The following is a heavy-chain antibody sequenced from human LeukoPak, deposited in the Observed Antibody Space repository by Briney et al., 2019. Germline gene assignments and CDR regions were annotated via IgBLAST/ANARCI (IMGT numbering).Heavy chain of an antibody. J-gene: IGHJ4*02. Sequence: GESLKISCKGSGYSFTSYWIGWVRQMPGKGLEWMGIIYPGDSDIRYSPSFQGQVTISADKSISTAYLQWSSLKASGTAMYYCARMPLGYCSGGSCRALYYFDYWGQGTLVTVSS. CDR1: GYSFTSYW. CDR2: IYPGDSDI. V-gene: IGHV5-51*01. D-gene: IGHD2-15*01. CDR3: ARMPLGYCSGGSCRALYYFDY.